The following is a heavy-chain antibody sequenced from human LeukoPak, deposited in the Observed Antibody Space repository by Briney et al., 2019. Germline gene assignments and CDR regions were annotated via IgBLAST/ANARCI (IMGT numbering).Heavy chain of an antibody. V-gene: IGHV4-59*08. CDR1: GGSIRNYY. J-gene: IGHJ4*02. CDR2: IYYSGST. CDR3: ARHDYGDYDQIK. Sequence: SGPTLVKPSETLSLTCTVSGGSIRNYYWDWIRQPPGKGLEWIGYIYYSGSTSYNPSLKSRVTISVDTSKNQFSLKVSSVTAADTAMYYCARHDYGDYDQIKWGQGTLVTVSS. D-gene: IGHD4-17*01.